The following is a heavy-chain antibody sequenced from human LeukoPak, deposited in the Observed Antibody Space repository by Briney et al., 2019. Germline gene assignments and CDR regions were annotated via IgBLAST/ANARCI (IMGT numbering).Heavy chain of an antibody. V-gene: IGHV3-30*02. J-gene: IGHJ3*02. Sequence: GGSLRLSCAASGFTFSSYGMHWVRQAPGEGLEWVAFIRYDGSNKYYADSVKGRFTISRDNSKNTLYLQMNSLRAEDTAVYYCAKGLAEMASADAFDIWGQGTMVTVSS. CDR3: AKGLAEMASADAFDI. D-gene: IGHD5-24*01. CDR2: IRYDGSNK. CDR1: GFTFSSYG.